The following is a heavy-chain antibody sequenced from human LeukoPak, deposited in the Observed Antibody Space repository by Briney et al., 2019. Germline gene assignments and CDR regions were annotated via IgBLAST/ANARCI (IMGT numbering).Heavy chain of an antibody. J-gene: IGHJ4*02. V-gene: IGHV1-69*13. D-gene: IGHD2-21*01. CDR2: IIPIFGTA. Sequence: ASVKVSCKASGGTFSSYAISWVRQAPGQGLEWMGGIIPIFGTANYAQKFQGRITLTADESTSTAYMELSSLQSDDTAVYYCARPASSTNCGDDCYFGSWGQGTLVTVSS. CDR1: GGTFSSYA. CDR3: ARPASSTNCGDDCYFGS.